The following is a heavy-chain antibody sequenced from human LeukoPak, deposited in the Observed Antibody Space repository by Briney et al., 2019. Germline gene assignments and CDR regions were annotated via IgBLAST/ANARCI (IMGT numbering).Heavy chain of an antibody. V-gene: IGHV3-33*06. Sequence: PGRSLRLSCAASGFTFSTYGMHWARQAPGEGREWVAVIWDDASNEYYADSVKGRFTISRHNSKNTLFLEMNSLRAEDTAVYYCAKDKADYDYVWGSVYGGQGTLVTVSS. CDR3: AKDKADYDYVWGSVY. J-gene: IGHJ4*02. CDR2: IWDDASNE. CDR1: GFTFSTYG. D-gene: IGHD3-16*01.